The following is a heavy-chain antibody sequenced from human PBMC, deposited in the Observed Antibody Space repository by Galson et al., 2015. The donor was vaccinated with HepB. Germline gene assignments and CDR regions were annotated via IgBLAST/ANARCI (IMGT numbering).Heavy chain of an antibody. CDR3: AKDVNFGSSSGWGVDY. J-gene: IGHJ4*02. D-gene: IGHD6-6*01. Sequence: SLRLSCAASGFTFDDYAMHWVRQGPGKGLEWVSGINWNGGTIAYADSVKGRSTISRDNAKNSLYLQMNSLRVEDTALYYCAKDVNFGSSSGWGVDYWGQGTLVTVSS. CDR2: INWNGGTI. CDR1: GFTFDDYA. V-gene: IGHV3-9*01.